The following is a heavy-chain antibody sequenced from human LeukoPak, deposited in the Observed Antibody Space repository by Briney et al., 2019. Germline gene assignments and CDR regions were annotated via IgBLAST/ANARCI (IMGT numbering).Heavy chain of an antibody. CDR2: IYSGTI. CDR3: ARRAGAYSHPYDY. Sequence: PGGSLRLSCTVSGFTVNSNSMSWVRQAPGKGLEWVSFIYSGTIHYSDSVKGRFTISRDNSKNTLYLQMNSLRAEDTAVYYCARRAGAYSHPYDYWGQGTLVTVSS. V-gene: IGHV3-53*01. CDR1: GFTVNSNS. J-gene: IGHJ4*02. D-gene: IGHD4/OR15-4a*01.